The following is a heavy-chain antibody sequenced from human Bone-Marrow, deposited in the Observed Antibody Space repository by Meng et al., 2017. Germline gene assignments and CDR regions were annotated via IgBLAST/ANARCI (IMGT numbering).Heavy chain of an antibody. D-gene: IGHD3-9*01. CDR1: GFTFSSFA. V-gene: IGHV3-30*07. Sequence: GGSLRLSCAASGFTFSSFAMHWVRQAPGKGLQWVAVISYDVSKKYFADSVKGRFTISRDNSKNTLYLQMNSLRAEDTAVYYCAKGLRYFDWLFDYWGQGTLVTVSS. CDR3: AKGLRYFDWLFDY. CDR2: ISYDVSKK. J-gene: IGHJ4*02.